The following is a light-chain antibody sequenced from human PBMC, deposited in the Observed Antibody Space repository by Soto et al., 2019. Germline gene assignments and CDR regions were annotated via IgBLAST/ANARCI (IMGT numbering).Light chain of an antibody. J-gene: IGKJ1*01. CDR3: QQYNSYWT. CDR2: KAS. Sequence: DIQMTQSPSTLSASLVYRVTMTCRASQSISSWLAWYQQKPGKAPKLLIYKASSLESGVPSRFSGSGSGTEFTLTISNLQPDDFATYYCQQYNSYWTFGQGTKVDTK. CDR1: QSISSW. V-gene: IGKV1-5*03.